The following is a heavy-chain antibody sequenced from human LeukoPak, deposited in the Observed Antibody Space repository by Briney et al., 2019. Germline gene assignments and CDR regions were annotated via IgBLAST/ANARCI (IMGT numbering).Heavy chain of an antibody. CDR1: GGSFSGYY. CDR2: INHSGST. V-gene: IGHV4-34*01. D-gene: IGHD3-10*01. J-gene: IGHJ4*02. Sequence: ASETLSLTCAVYGGSFSGYYWSWIRQPPGKGLEWIEEINHSGSTNYNPSLKSRVTISVDTSKNQFSLKLSSVTAADTAVYYCARGPSHILTMVRGVRFDYWGQGTLVTVSS. CDR3: ARGPSHILTMVRGVRFDY.